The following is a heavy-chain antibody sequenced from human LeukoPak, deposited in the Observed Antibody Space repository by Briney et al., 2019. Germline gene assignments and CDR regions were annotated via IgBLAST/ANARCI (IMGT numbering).Heavy chain of an antibody. V-gene: IGHV3-7*01. Sequence: GGSLRLSCAASGFTFSSYWMSWVRQAPGKGLEWVANIKQDGSEKYYVGSVKGRFTISRDNAKNSLYLQMNSLRAEDTAVYYCASYYDFWSGYSSIRYWGQGTLVTVSS. CDR1: GFTFSSYW. J-gene: IGHJ4*02. CDR2: IKQDGSEK. D-gene: IGHD3-3*01. CDR3: ASYYDFWSGYSSIRY.